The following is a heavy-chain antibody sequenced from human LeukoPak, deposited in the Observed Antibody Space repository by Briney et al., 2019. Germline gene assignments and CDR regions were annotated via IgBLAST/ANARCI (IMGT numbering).Heavy chain of an antibody. J-gene: IGHJ3*02. Sequence: PGGSLRLSCAASGFTVSSNYMSWVRQAPGKGLEWVSVIYSGGSTYYADSVKGRFTISRDNSKNTLYLQMNSLRAEDTAVYYCARGGPDPALHAFDIWGQGTMVTVSS. D-gene: IGHD2-2*01. V-gene: IGHV3-66*01. CDR3: ARGGPDPALHAFDI. CDR2: IYSGGST. CDR1: GFTVSSNY.